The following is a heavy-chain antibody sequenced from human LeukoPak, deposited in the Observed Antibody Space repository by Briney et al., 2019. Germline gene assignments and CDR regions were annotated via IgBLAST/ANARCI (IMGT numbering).Heavy chain of an antibody. CDR3: AKDVSYYYDSSGYFR. D-gene: IGHD3-22*01. J-gene: IGHJ3*01. Sequence: GGSLRLSCAASGFTFSSYAMSWVRQAPGQGLEWVSAISGSGGSTYYADSVKGRFTISRDNSKNTLYLQMNSLRAEDTAVYYCAKDVSYYYDSSGYFRWGQGTMVTVSS. V-gene: IGHV3-23*01. CDR2: ISGSGGST. CDR1: GFTFSSYA.